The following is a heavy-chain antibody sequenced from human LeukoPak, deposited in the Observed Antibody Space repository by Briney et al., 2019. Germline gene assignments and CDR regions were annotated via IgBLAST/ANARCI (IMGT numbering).Heavy chain of an antibody. CDR2: IYHSGST. CDR1: GGSIGDSYW. D-gene: IGHD3-10*01. CDR3: ARDVPGSGVNIDY. Sequence: PSETLSLTCAVSGGSIGDSYWWTWVRQPPGKGREWIGEIYHSGSTKYNPSLKGRVTISLDKSKNQFSLKLNSMTAADTAVYYCARDVPGSGVNIDYWGQGTLVTVSS. J-gene: IGHJ4*02. V-gene: IGHV4-4*02.